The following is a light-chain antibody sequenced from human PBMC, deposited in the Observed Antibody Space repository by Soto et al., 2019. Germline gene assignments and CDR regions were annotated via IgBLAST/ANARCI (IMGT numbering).Light chain of an antibody. CDR2: DVT. CDR1: NSEVHSYNY. J-gene: IGLJ1*01. Sequence: QSVLTQPPSMSGSPGQTITISCPGTNSEVHSYNYVSWYQHHPGKAPKLIIYDVTNRPSGVSNPFSGSKSGNTASLTISGLQPEDEADYYCSSYTTSNTRQIVFGTGTKVTVL. CDR3: SSYTTSNTRQIV. V-gene: IGLV2-14*03.